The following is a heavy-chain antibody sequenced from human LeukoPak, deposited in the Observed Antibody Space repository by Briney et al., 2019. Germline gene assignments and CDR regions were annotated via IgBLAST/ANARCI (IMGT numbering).Heavy chain of an antibody. V-gene: IGHV3-23*01. CDR2: ITGNGDTT. J-gene: IGHJ5*02. CDR3: SRALVGGTNYFDP. CDR1: GFTFSSYP. Sequence: GGALRLSCTASGFTFSSYPMYWVRQAPGKGLEWVSAITGNGDTTYYADSMKGRFTISRDNAKNSLYLQMNSLRADDTAAYYCSRALVGGTNYFDPWGQGTLVTVSS. D-gene: IGHD1-26*01.